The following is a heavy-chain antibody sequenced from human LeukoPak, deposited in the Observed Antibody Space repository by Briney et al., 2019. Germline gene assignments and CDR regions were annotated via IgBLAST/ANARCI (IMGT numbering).Heavy chain of an antibody. CDR3: ARGRSWGSSWRIDHFDY. D-gene: IGHD6-13*01. V-gene: IGHV4-59*01. J-gene: IGHJ4*02. CDR2: IYYSGST. Sequence: SETLSLTCSVSGGPISGYYWGWIRQPPGEGLEWIGYIYYSGSTNYNPSLKSRVTISVDTSKNQFSLKLSSVTAADTAVYYCARGRSWGSSWRIDHFDYWGQGTLVTVSS. CDR1: GGPISGYY.